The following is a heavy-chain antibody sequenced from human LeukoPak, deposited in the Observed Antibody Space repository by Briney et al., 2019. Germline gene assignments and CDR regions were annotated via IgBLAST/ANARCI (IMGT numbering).Heavy chain of an antibody. CDR2: IYYSGST. J-gene: IGHJ5*02. D-gene: IGHD2-15*01. V-gene: IGHV4-31*03. Sequence: TLSLTCTVSGGSISSGGYYWSWIRQHPGKGLEWIGYIYYSGSTYYNPSLKSRVTISVDTSKNQFSLKLSSVTAADTAVYYCARDSCSGGSCYSGFDPWGQGTLVTVSS. CDR1: GGSISSGGYY. CDR3: ARDSCSGGSCYSGFDP.